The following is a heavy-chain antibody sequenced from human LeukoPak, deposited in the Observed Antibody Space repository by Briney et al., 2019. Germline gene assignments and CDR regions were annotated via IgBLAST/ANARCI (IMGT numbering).Heavy chain of an antibody. CDR1: GFTFSSYA. Sequence: PGGSLRLSCAASGFTFSSYAMSWVRQAPGKGLEWVSAISGSGGSTYYADSVKGRFTISRDNSKNTLYLQMNSLRAEDTAVYYCAKDRRYSSGWYGRQDYYYGMDVWGQGTTVTVSS. V-gene: IGHV3-23*01. D-gene: IGHD6-19*01. CDR3: AKDRRYSSGWYGRQDYYYGMDV. J-gene: IGHJ6*02. CDR2: ISGSGGST.